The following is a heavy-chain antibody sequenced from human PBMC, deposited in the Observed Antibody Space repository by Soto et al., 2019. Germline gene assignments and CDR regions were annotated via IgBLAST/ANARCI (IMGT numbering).Heavy chain of an antibody. Sequence: ASVKVSCKASGYTFASYDINWVRQATGQGLEWMGWMNPNSGNTGYAQKFQGSVTMTRNTSISTAYMELSSLRSEDTAVYYCARERTTISMDVWGQGTTVTVSS. CDR3: ARERTTISMDV. J-gene: IGHJ6*02. CDR1: GYTFASYD. V-gene: IGHV1-8*02. CDR2: MNPNSGNT. D-gene: IGHD3-9*01.